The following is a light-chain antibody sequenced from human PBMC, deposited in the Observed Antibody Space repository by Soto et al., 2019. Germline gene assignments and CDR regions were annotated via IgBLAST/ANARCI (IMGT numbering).Light chain of an antibody. V-gene: IGLV2-14*01. J-gene: IGLJ3*02. CDR1: SSDVGCYKF. Sequence: QSALTQPASVSASPGQSITISCTGTSSDVGCYKFVSWYQHHPGKAPKLMIYEVNTRPSGVSNRFSGSKSGTTASLTISGLQLEDEADYYCLSYTSANTRVFGGGTKLTVL. CDR3: LSYTSANTRV. CDR2: EVN.